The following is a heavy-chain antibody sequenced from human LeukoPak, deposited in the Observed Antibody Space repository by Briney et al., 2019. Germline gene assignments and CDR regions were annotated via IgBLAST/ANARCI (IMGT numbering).Heavy chain of an antibody. V-gene: IGHV4-59*12. D-gene: IGHD6-6*01. CDR3: ARGGGPIAALDY. J-gene: IGHJ4*02. Sequence: PSETLSLTCTVSGGSISRYYWSWIRQPPGKGLEWIGYIYYSGSTNYNPSLKGRVTMSVDTSKNQFSLKLSSVTAADTAVCYCARGGGPIAALDYWGQGTLVTVSS. CDR1: GGSISRYY. CDR2: IYYSGST.